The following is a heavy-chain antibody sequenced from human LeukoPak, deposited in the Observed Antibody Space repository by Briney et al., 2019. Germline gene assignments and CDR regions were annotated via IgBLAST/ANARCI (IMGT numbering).Heavy chain of an antibody. CDR1: GGSISSSSYY. J-gene: IGHJ4*02. D-gene: IGHD6-13*01. CDR3: ARRFTAAAGIDY. V-gene: IGHV4-39*01. CDR2: IYYSGST. Sequence: SETLSLTSTVSGGSISSSSYYWGWIRQPPGKGLEWIGSIYYSGSTYYNPSLKSRVTISVDTSKNQFSLKLSSVTAADTAVYYCARRFTAAAGIDYWGQGTLVTVSS.